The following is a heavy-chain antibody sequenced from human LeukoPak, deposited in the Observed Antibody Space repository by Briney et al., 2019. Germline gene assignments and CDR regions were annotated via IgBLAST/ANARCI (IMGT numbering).Heavy chain of an antibody. CDR3: ARAGTCFGGDCYAYIDY. D-gene: IGHD2-21*02. J-gene: IGHJ4*02. V-gene: IGHV3-20*04. CDR2: INWNGGST. CDR1: GFTFDDYG. Sequence: GGSLRLPCAASGFTFDDYGMSWVRQAPGKGLEWVSGINWNGGSTGYADSVKGRFTISRDNAKNSLYLQMNSLRAEDTALYYCARAGTCFGGDCYAYIDYWGQGTLVTVSS.